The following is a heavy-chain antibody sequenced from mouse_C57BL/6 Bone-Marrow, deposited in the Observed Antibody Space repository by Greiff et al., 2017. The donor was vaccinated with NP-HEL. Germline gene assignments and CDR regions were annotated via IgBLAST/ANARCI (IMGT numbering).Heavy chain of an antibody. CDR1: GFTFSSYA. CDR3: AHYYAMDY. Sequence: EVKLMESGGGLVKPGGSLKLSCAASGFTFSSYAMSWVHQTPEKRLEWVATISDGGSYTYYPDNVKGRFTISRDNAKNNLYLQMSHLKSEDTAMYYCAHYYAMDYWGQGTSVTVSS. V-gene: IGHV5-4*03. CDR2: ISDGGSYT. J-gene: IGHJ4*01.